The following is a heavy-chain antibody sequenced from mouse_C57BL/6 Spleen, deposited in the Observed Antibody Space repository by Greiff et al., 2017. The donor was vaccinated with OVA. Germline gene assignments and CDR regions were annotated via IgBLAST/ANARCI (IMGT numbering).Heavy chain of an antibody. CDR2: IDPSDSYT. CDR3: ARRYKHFDV. Sequence: VQLQQSGAELVMPGASVKLSCKASGYTFTSYWMHWVKQRPGQGLEWIGEIDPSDSYTNYNQKFKGKSTLTVDKSSSTAYMQLSSLTSEDSAVYYCARRYKHFDVWGTGTTVTVSS. D-gene: IGHD1-3*01. V-gene: IGHV1-69*01. CDR1: GYTFTSYW. J-gene: IGHJ1*03.